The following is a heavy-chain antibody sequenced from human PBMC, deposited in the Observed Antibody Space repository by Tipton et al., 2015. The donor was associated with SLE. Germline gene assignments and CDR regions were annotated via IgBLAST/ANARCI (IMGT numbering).Heavy chain of an antibody. CDR3: AREKRGAFDI. CDR2: ISSSSSYT. CDR1: GFTFSSYS. V-gene: IGHV3-21*05. Sequence: GSLRLSCAASGFTFSSYSMNWVRQAPGKGLEWVSYISSSSSYTNYADSVKGRFTISRDNAKNSLYLQMNSLRAEDTAVYYCAREKRGAFDIWGQGTMVTVSS. J-gene: IGHJ3*02.